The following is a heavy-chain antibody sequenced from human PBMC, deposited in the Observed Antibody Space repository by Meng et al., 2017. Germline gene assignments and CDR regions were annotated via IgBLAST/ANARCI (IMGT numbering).Heavy chain of an antibody. CDR2: IYPGDSNT. J-gene: IGHJ4*02. CDR1: GYSFTSYW. D-gene: IGHD6-13*01. V-gene: IGHV5-51*01. CDR3: ARHRYIAAEIDY. Sequence: GESLKIPRKGSGYSFTSYWIGWVRQMPGKGLEWMGIIYPGDSNTRYSPSFQGQVTISADKSISTAYLQWSSLKASDTAMYHCARHRYIAAEIDYWGQGTLVTVSS.